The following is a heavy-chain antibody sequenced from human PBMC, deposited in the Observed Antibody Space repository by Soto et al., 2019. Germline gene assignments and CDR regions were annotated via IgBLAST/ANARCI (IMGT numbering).Heavy chain of an antibody. Sequence: VASVKVSCKASGYTFTSYDINWVRQATGQGLEWMGWMNPNSGNTGYEQKFQGRVTMTRNTSISTAYMELSSLRSEDTAVYYCARGGCTNGVCYAAPSDYMDVWGKGTTVTVSS. CDR1: GYTFTSYD. D-gene: IGHD2-8*01. V-gene: IGHV1-8*01. CDR2: MNPNSGNT. CDR3: ARGGCTNGVCYAAPSDYMDV. J-gene: IGHJ6*03.